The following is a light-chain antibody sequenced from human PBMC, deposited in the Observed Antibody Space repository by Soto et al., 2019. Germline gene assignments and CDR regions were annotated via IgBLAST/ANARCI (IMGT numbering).Light chain of an antibody. CDR3: CSYAGSVTWV. Sequence: QSVLTQPASVSGSLGQSITISCTGTSSDVGRYNFVSWYQQHPAEAPKLILYEVTKPPSGVSNRFSGSKSGDTASLTISGLQAEDEADYYCCSYAGSVTWVFGGGTKVTVL. CDR2: EVT. CDR1: SSDVGRYNF. J-gene: IGLJ3*02. V-gene: IGLV2-23*02.